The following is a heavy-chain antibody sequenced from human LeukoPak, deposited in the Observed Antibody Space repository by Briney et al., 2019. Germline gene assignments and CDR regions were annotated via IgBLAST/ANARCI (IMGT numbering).Heavy chain of an antibody. CDR2: IYSGGST. CDR3: ARGNLPYCGGDCDAFDI. J-gene: IGHJ3*02. CDR1: GFNFDIFA. D-gene: IGHD2-21*02. Sequence: GGSLRLSCVASGFNFDIFAMSWVRQAPGKGLEWVSVIYSGGSTYYADSVKGRFTISRHNSKNTLYLQMNSLRAEDTAVYYCARGNLPYCGGDCDAFDIWGQGTMVTVSS. V-gene: IGHV3-53*04.